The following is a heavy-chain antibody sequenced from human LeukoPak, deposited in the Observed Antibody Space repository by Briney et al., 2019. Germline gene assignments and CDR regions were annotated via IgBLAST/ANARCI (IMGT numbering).Heavy chain of an antibody. CDR3: ATGGPYDILTGYYFDY. CDR1: GYTLTELS. CDR2: FDPEDGET. Sequence: ASVKVSCKVSGYTLTELSMHWVRQAPGKGLEWMGGFDPEDGETIYVQKFQGRVTMTEDTSTDTAYMELSSLRSEDTAVYYCATGGPYDILTGYYFDYWGQGTLVTVSS. J-gene: IGHJ4*02. D-gene: IGHD3-9*01. V-gene: IGHV1-24*01.